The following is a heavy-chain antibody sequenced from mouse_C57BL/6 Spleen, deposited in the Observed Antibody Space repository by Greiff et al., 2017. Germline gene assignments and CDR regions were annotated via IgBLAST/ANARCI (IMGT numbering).Heavy chain of an antibody. J-gene: IGHJ4*01. Sequence: VQLKQSVAELVRPGASVKLSCTASGFNIKNTYMHWVKQRPEQGLEWIGRIDPANGNTKYAPKFQGKATITADTSSNTAYLQLRSLTSEDTAIYYCARGVYSNYVYYAMDYWGQGTSVTVSS. CDR3: ARGVYSNYVYYAMDY. CDR2: IDPANGNT. D-gene: IGHD2-5*01. V-gene: IGHV14-3*01. CDR1: GFNIKNTY.